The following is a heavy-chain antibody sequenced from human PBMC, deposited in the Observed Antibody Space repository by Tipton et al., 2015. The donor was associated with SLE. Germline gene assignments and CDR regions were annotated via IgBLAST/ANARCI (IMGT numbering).Heavy chain of an antibody. CDR1: GGSINSHY. J-gene: IGHJ4*02. Sequence: TLSLTCNVSGGSINSHYWSWIRQPPGKGLEWLGHSYYSGGTNYNPSLESRVTISVDTSKNQWSLKLTSVTAADTALYYCARNKAVAGTVIEYWGPGTLVTVSS. V-gene: IGHV4-59*11. CDR3: ARNKAVAGTVIEY. CDR2: SYYSGGT. D-gene: IGHD6-19*01.